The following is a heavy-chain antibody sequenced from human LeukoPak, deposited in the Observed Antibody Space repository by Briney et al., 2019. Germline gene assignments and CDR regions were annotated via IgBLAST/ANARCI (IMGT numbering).Heavy chain of an antibody. Sequence: GESLKISCKGSGYTFSSHWIAWVRQMPGKGLDWMGIIYPDDSDTRYSPSFQGQVTISADKSISTAYLQWGSLKASDTATYCCAIIYADSRAFDYWGQGTLVTVSS. CDR1: GYTFSSHW. J-gene: IGHJ4*02. V-gene: IGHV5-51*01. D-gene: IGHD4-17*01. CDR3: AIIYADSRAFDY. CDR2: IYPDDSDT.